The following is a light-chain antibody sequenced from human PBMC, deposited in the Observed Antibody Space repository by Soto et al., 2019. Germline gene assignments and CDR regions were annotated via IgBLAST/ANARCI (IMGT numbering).Light chain of an antibody. CDR3: QQYNSWPPMYT. Sequence: EIVMTQSPATLSVSPGERATLSCRVSESISSNLAWYQQKPGQAPRLLIYGASTRATDIPARFSGSGSGTEFTLTISSLQSEDFAVYYCQQYNSWPPMYTFGQGTKLEIK. J-gene: IGKJ2*01. CDR1: ESISSN. V-gene: IGKV3-15*01. CDR2: GAS.